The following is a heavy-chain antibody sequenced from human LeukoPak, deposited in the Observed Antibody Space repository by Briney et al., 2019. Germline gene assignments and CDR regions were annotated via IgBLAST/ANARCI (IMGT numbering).Heavy chain of an antibody. Sequence: AGGSLRLSCAASGFTFSSYSMNWVRQAPGKGLEWVSSISSSSSYIYYADSVKGRFTISRDNSKNTLYLQMNSLRSEDTAVYYCATRRRDGYNLDAFDIWGQGTMVTVSS. J-gene: IGHJ3*02. CDR1: GFTFSSYS. CDR2: ISSSSSYI. CDR3: ATRRRDGYNLDAFDI. V-gene: IGHV3-21*04. D-gene: IGHD5-24*01.